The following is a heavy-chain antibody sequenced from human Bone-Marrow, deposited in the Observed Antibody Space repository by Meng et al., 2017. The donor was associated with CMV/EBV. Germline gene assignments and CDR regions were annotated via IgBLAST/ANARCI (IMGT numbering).Heavy chain of an antibody. CDR1: GFTFSSYA. CDR3: AKVHMLGPYYYYYYGMDV. Sequence: GGSLRLSCAASGFTFSSYAMHWVRQAPGKGLEWVAVISYDGSNKYYADSVKGRFTISRDNSKNTLYLQMNSLRAEDTAVYYCAKVHMLGPYYYYYYGMDVWGQGTTVTVSS. CDR2: ISYDGSNK. V-gene: IGHV3-30-3*01. J-gene: IGHJ6*02. D-gene: IGHD2-8*01.